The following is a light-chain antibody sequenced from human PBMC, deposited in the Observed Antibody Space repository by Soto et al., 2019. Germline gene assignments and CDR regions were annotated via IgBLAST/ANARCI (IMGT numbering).Light chain of an antibody. CDR3: SSQKVV. J-gene: IGLJ2*01. Sequence: QSVLTQPASVSGSPGQSITISCTGTSSDVGGYNYVSWYQQHPGKAPKLMIYEVSNRPSGVSNRFSGSKSGNTASLTISGLQAEDEADYYCSSQKVVFGGGTKVTVL. CDR1: SSDVGGYNY. CDR2: EVS. V-gene: IGLV2-14*01.